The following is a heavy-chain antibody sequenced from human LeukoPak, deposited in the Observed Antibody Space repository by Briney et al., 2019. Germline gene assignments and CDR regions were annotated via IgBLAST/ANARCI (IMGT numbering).Heavy chain of an antibody. CDR3: ARLEGTIAAGTDY. Sequence: GESLKISCKGSGYSFTSYWIGWVRQMPGKGLEWMGIIYPGDSDTRYSPSFQGQVTISADKSISTAYLQRSSLKASDTAMYYCARLEGTIAAGTDYWGQGTLVTVSS. J-gene: IGHJ4*02. D-gene: IGHD6-13*01. CDR2: IYPGDSDT. V-gene: IGHV5-51*01. CDR1: GYSFTSYW.